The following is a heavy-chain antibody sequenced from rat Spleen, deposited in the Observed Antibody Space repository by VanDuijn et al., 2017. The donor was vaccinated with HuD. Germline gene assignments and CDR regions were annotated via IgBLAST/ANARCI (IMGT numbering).Heavy chain of an antibody. CDR2: ISTGGGNT. CDR1: GFTFNKYW. J-gene: IGHJ4*01. V-gene: IGHV5-31*01. Sequence: EVQLVESGGGLVQPGRSLKLSCEASGFTFNKYWMTWIRQAPGKGLEWVASISTGGGNTYYRDSVKGRFTISRDNTKSTLYLQMDSLRSEDTAIYYCTRGYVMDAWGQGASVTVSS. CDR3: TRGYVMDA.